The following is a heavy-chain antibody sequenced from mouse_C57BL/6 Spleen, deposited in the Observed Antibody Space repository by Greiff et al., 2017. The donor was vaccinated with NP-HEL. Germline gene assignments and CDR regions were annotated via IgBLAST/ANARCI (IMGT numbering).Heavy chain of an antibody. Sequence: QVQLQQSGAELVMPGASVKLSCKASGYTFTSYWMHWVKQRPGQGLEWIGEIDPSDSYTNYNQKFKGKSTLTVDKSSSTAYMQLSSLTSEDSAVYYCCSSYGAYWGQGTLVTVSA. D-gene: IGHD1-1*01. CDR3: CSSYGAY. V-gene: IGHV1-69*01. J-gene: IGHJ3*01. CDR1: GYTFTSYW. CDR2: IDPSDSYT.